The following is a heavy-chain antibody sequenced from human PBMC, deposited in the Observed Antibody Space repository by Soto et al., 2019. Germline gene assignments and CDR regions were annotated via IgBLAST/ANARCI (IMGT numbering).Heavy chain of an antibody. CDR3: TSDTFGARDS. CDR2: IDPYDTGI. J-gene: IGHJ4*02. Sequence: GGSLRLSCAASGFAFSSEWMHWIRQAPGKGLVWVSRIDPYDTGITYADSVKGRFTISRDNAKNTLYLQMNSLRAEDTAVYYCTSDTFGARDSWGQGTPVTVSS. V-gene: IGHV3-74*01. CDR1: GFAFSSEW. D-gene: IGHD2-15*01.